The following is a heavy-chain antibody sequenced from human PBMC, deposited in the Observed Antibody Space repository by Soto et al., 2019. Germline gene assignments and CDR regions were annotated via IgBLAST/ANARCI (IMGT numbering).Heavy chain of an antibody. CDR3: AREVRWLQYGYFDY. D-gene: IGHD5-12*01. CDR1: GGSISSGGYY. Sequence: QVQLQESGPGLVKPSQTLSLTCTVSGGSISSGGYYWSWIRQHPGKGLEWIGYIYYSGSTYYNPSLKSRVTRSVDTSKNQFSLKPSSVTAADTAVSYCAREVRWLQYGYFDYWGQGTLVTVSS. J-gene: IGHJ4*02. CDR2: IYYSGST. V-gene: IGHV4-31*03.